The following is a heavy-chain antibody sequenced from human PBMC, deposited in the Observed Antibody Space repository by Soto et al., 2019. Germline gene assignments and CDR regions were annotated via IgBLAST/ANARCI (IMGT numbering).Heavy chain of an antibody. CDR3: ARVRDDIVVVPAAILGWFDP. D-gene: IGHD2-2*02. CDR2: TIPIFGTA. V-gene: IGHV1-69*13. J-gene: IGHJ5*02. Sequence: GASVKVSCKASGGTFSSYAISWVRQAPGQGLEWMGGTIPIFGTANYAQKFQGRVTITADESTSTAYMELSSLRSEDTAVYYCARVRDDIVVVPAAILGWFDPWGQGTLVTVSS. CDR1: GGTFSSYA.